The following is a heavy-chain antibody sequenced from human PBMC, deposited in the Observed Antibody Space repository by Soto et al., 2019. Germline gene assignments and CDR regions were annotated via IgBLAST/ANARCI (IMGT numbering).Heavy chain of an antibody. J-gene: IGHJ4*02. D-gene: IGHD1-1*01. CDR2: IYHSGST. Sequence: SETLSLTCAVSGGSSSSGGYSWSWIRQPPGKGLEWIGYIYHSGSTYYNPSLKSRVTISVDRSKNQFSLKLSSVTAADTAVYYCAREASTGFDYWGQGTLVTVSS. CDR3: AREASTGFDY. V-gene: IGHV4-30-2*01. CDR1: GGSSSSGGYS.